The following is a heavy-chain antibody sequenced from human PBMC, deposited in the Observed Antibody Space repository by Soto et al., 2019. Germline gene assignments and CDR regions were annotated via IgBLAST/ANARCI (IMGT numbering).Heavy chain of an antibody. Sequence: EVQLLESGGGLVQPGGSLRLSCAASGFTFSSYAMSWVRQAPGQGLEWVSAISGSGGSTYYADSVKGRFTISRDNSKNTLYLQMNSLRAEDTAVYYCANPYYYGSGSPLWGQGTLVTVSS. D-gene: IGHD3-10*01. CDR2: ISGSGGST. J-gene: IGHJ4*02. V-gene: IGHV3-23*01. CDR1: GFTFSSYA. CDR3: ANPYYYGSGSPL.